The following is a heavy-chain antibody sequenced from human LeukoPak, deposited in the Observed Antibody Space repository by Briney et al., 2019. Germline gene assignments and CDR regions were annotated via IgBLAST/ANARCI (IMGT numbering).Heavy chain of an antibody. D-gene: IGHD3-22*01. CDR1: GFTLSEFG. J-gene: IGHJ4*02. Sequence: PGGSLRLSCAASGFTLSEFGMHWVRQAPGKGLEWITFIRYDGYKKHYIDSVEGRFTTSRDNSKNTVSLQMSSLRVEDTAVYYCARNAHSFGSSGYYFHFWGQGTRVTVSS. CDR3: ARNAHSFGSSGYYFHF. V-gene: IGHV3-30*02. CDR2: IRYDGYKK.